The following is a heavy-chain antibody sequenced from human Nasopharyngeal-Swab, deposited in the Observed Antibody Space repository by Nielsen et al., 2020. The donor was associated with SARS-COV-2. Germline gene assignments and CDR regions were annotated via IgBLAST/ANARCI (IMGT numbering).Heavy chain of an antibody. D-gene: IGHD1-1*01. V-gene: IGHV3-30*03. Sequence: GASLKISCASSAFTFSSYGMHLVRQAPGKGLEWGAVISYDGSNKYYADSVKGRFTISRDNSKNALYLQMNSLRAEDTAVYYCAHNRIGYYYYMDVWGQGTTVTVSS. CDR1: AFTFSSYG. CDR3: AHNRIGYYYYMDV. CDR2: ISYDGSNK. J-gene: IGHJ6*03.